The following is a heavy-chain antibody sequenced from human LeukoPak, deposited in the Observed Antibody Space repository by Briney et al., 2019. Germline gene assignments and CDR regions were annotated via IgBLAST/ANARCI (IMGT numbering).Heavy chain of an antibody. CDR1: GGSISSYY. D-gene: IGHD3-10*01. CDR2: INHSGST. Sequence: SETLSLTCTVSGGSISSYYWSWIRQPPGKVLEWIGEINHSGSTNYNPSLKSRVTISVDTSKNQFSLKLSSVTAADTAVYYCARTNRFGKYGMDVWGQGTTVTVSS. CDR3: ARTNRFGKYGMDV. V-gene: IGHV4-34*01. J-gene: IGHJ6*02.